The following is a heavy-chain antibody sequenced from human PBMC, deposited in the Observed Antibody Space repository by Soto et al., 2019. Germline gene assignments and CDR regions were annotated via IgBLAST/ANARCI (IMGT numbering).Heavy chain of an antibody. CDR3: AKEGYVYDSSGYPYDY. CDR2: ISGSGGST. J-gene: IGHJ4*02. Sequence: PGGSLRLSCAASGFTFSSYAMSWVRQAPGKGLEWVSAISGSGGSTYYADSVKGRFTISRDNSKNTLYLQMNSLRAEDTAVYYCAKEGYVYDSSGYPYDYWGQGTLGTVSS. V-gene: IGHV3-23*01. D-gene: IGHD3-22*01. CDR1: GFTFSSYA.